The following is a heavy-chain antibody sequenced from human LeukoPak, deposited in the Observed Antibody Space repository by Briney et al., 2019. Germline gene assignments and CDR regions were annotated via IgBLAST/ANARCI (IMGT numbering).Heavy chain of an antibody. CDR1: GGSISSYY. Sequence: SETLSLICTVSGGSISSYYWSWIRQPPGKGLEWIGYIYYSGSTNYNPSLKSRVTISVDTSKNQFSLKLSSVTAADTAVYYCARVHYDILTGYYPDYFDYWGQGTLVTVSS. D-gene: IGHD3-9*01. J-gene: IGHJ4*02. V-gene: IGHV4-59*01. CDR2: IYYSGST. CDR3: ARVHYDILTGYYPDYFDY.